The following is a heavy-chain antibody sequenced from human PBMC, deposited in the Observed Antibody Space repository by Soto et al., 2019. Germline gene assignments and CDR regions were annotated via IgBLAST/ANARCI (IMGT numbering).Heavy chain of an antibody. J-gene: IGHJ6*02. D-gene: IGHD2-15*01. V-gene: IGHV1-8*01. CDR2: MDPNSGNT. CDR3: AREFCSGGSCYFPAPYYYYGMDV. Sequence: ASVKVSCKASGYTFTSYDINWVRQATGQGLEWMGWMDPNSGNTGYAQKFQGRVTMTRNTSISTAYMEMNSLRAEDTAVYYCAREFCSGGSCYFPAPYYYYGMDVWGQGTTVTVSS. CDR1: GYTFTSYD.